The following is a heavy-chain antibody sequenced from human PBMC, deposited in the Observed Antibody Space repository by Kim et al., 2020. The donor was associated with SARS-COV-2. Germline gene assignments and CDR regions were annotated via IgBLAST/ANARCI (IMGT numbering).Heavy chain of an antibody. V-gene: IGHV1-69*04. CDR1: GGTFSSYA. D-gene: IGHD3-10*01. J-gene: IGHJ4*02. CDR3: ARAHYYGSGSKTRKHFDY. Sequence: SVKVSCKASGGTFSSYAISWVRQAPGQGLEWMGRIIPILGIANYAQKFQGRVTITADKSTSTAYMELSSLRSEDTAVYYCARAHYYGSGSKTRKHFDYWGQGTLVTVSS. CDR2: IIPILGIA.